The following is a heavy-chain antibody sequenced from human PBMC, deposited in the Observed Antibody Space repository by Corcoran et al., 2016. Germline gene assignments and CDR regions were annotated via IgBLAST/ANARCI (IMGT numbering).Heavy chain of an antibody. J-gene: IGHJ6*02. CDR2: INPNSGGT. CDR3: AKWGSTGGYYYGMDV. CDR1: GYTFTGYY. V-gene: IGHV1-2*02. D-gene: IGHD2-2*01. Sequence: QVQLVQSGAEVKKPGASVKVSCKASGYTFTGYYMHWVRQAPGQGLEWMGWINPNSGGTNYAQKFQGRVTMTRDTSISTAYMELSRLRSDDTAVYYCAKWGSTGGYYYGMDVWGQGTTVTVSS.